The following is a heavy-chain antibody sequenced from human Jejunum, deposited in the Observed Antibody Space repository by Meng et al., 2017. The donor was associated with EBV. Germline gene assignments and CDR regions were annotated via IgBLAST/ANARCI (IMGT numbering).Heavy chain of an antibody. Sequence: QVHLVQSGAEVKKPGASVKVSCKASGYTFTSNDINWVRQATGQGLEWIGWMNPSSDDTGFAQKFQGRVTVTRDNSINTAYMELSSLTSDDTAVYYCARAVGAAGSMVNFDYWGQGTLVTVSS. CDR3: ARAVGAAGSMVNFDY. CDR1: GYTFTSND. CDR2: MNPSSDDT. V-gene: IGHV1-8*01. D-gene: IGHD6-13*01. J-gene: IGHJ4*02.